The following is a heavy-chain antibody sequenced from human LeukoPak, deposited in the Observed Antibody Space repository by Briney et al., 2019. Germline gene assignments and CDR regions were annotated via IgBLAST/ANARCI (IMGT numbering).Heavy chain of an antibody. CDR2: ISGSGGST. Sequence: GGSLRLSCAASGLTFSSYAMSRVRQAPGKGLEWVSAISGSGGSTYYADSVKGRFTISRDNSKNTLYLQMNSLRAEDTAVYYCAKDRGVVVTPDYWGQGTLVTVSS. J-gene: IGHJ4*02. D-gene: IGHD2-21*02. V-gene: IGHV3-23*01. CDR1: GLTFSSYA. CDR3: AKDRGVVVTPDY.